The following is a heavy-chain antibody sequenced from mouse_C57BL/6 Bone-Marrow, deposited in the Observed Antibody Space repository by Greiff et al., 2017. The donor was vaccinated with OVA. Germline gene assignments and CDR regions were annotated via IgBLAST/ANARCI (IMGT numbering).Heavy chain of an antibody. Sequence: QVQLQQPGAELVMPGASVKLSCKASGYTFTSYWMHWLQPRPGPGLEWIGEIDPSDSYTTYNQKFKGKSTLTVDKSSSTDYMQLSSLTSEDAAVYDCASSDSSGYGVAYWGQGTLGTVSA. CDR1: GYTFTSYW. V-gene: IGHV1-69*01. J-gene: IGHJ3*01. CDR2: IDPSDSYT. CDR3: ASSDSSGYGVAY. D-gene: IGHD3-2*02.